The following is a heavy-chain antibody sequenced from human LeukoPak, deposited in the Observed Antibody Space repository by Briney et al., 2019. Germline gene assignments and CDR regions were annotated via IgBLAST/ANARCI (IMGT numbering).Heavy chain of an antibody. J-gene: IGHJ4*02. CDR1: GGSFSGYY. CDR2: INHSGST. CDR3: ARGLGGMVRGVIHPTKGYYFDY. Sequence: PSETLSLTCAVYGGSFSGYYWSWIRQPPGKGLEWIGEINHSGSTNYNPSLKSRVTISVDTSKNQFSLKLSSVTAADTAVYYCARGLGGMVRGVIHPTKGYYFDYWGQGTLVTVSS. V-gene: IGHV4-34*01. D-gene: IGHD3-10*01.